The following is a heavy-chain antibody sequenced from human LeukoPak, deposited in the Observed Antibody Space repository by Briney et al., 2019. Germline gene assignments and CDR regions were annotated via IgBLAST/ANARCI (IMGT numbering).Heavy chain of an antibody. CDR1: GFSVSSNY. J-gene: IGHJ4*02. V-gene: IGHV3-53*01. D-gene: IGHD1-26*01. CDR3: ARYVSWDYFDY. CDR2: INSGGRT. Sequence: GGSLRLSCAASGFSVSSNYMRWVRQAPGKGLEWVSVINSGGRTYYADPVKGRFTISRDNSKNTVYLQMIGPRVEDTAVYYCARYVSWDYFDYWGQGTLVTVSS.